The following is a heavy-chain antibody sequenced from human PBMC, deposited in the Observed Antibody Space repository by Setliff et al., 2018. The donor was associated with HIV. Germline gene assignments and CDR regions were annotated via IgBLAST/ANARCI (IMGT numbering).Heavy chain of an antibody. J-gene: IGHJ5*02. D-gene: IGHD3-22*01. CDR3: ASRVYYYDSNNFLREEGFDP. Sequence: PSETLSLTCSVSGGSISDNRYYWAWIRQPPGKGLEYIGSIHYNEKTYYNPSLKSRVTISIDTSKNQFSLNLTSVTAADTAVYYCASRVYYYDSNNFLREEGFDPWGQGTLVTVSS. CDR1: GGSISDNRYY. V-gene: IGHV4-39*01. CDR2: IHYNEKT.